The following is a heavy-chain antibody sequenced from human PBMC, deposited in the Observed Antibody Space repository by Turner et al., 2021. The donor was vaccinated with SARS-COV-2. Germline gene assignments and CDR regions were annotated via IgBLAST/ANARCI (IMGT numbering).Heavy chain of an antibody. J-gene: IGHJ4*02. Sequence: EVHLVESGGGLVQPGGPLRLSCGTSGFTFSAHFMDWVRQAPGKGLEWIGRSVDKGDSYFTQYAASMRGRFTISRDDSERSSYLQMDSLKIEDTAVYYCASELSGSRRLDYWGQGTLVTVSS. CDR1: GFTFSAHF. D-gene: IGHD1-26*01. V-gene: IGHV3-72*01. CDR2: SVDKGDSYFT. CDR3: ASELSGSRRLDY.